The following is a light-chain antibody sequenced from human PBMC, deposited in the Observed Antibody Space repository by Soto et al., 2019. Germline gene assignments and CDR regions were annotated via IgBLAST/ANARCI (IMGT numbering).Light chain of an antibody. V-gene: IGLV2-8*01. CDR3: SSYAGSNVV. Sequence: QSALTQPPSASGSPGQSVTLSCTGTSSDVGGYNYVSWYQQHPGKAPKLMIYEVSKRPSGVPDRFSCSKSGNTASLTVSGLQDEDEADYYCSSYAGSNVVFGGGTKVTVL. CDR1: SSDVGGYNY. CDR2: EVS. J-gene: IGLJ2*01.